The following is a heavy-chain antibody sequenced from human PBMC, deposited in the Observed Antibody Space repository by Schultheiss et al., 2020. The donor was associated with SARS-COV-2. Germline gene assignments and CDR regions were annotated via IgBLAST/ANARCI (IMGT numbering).Heavy chain of an antibody. CDR3: ARDQDITIFGVVDGMDV. D-gene: IGHD3-3*01. CDR2: MNPNSGNT. V-gene: IGHV1-8*01. J-gene: IGHJ6*02. CDR1: GYTFTSYD. Sequence: ASVKVSCKASGYTFTSYDINWVRQATGQGLEWMGWMNPNSGNTGYAQKFQGRVTMTRNTSISTAYMELSSLRSEDMAVYYCARDQDITIFGVVDGMDVWGQGTTVTVSS.